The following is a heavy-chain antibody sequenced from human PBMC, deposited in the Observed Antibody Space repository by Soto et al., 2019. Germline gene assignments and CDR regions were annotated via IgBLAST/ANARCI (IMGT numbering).Heavy chain of an antibody. D-gene: IGHD3-3*01. CDR3: ARADWSDYYYYGMDV. CDR2: IYYSGST. Sequence: KASETLSLTCTVSGGSISSGGYYWSWIRQHPGKGLEWIGYIYYSGSTYYNPSLKSRVTISVDTSKNQFSLKLSSVTAADTAVYYCARADWSDYYYYGMDVWGQGTTVTVSS. CDR1: GGSISSGGYY. J-gene: IGHJ6*02. V-gene: IGHV4-31*03.